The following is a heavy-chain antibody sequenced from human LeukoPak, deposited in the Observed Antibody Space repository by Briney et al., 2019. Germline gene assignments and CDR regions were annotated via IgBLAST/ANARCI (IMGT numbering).Heavy chain of an antibody. D-gene: IGHD3-10*01. CDR1: GYSFTSYW. J-gene: IGHJ4*02. CDR2: IYPGDSDT. Sequence: GASLKISCKGSGYSFTSYWIGWVRQLPGKGLEWMGIIYPGDSDTRYSPSFQGQVTISADKSISTAYLQWSSLKASDTAMYYCARLMVRGVIGKDPFDYWGQGTLVTVSS. V-gene: IGHV5-51*01. CDR3: ARLMVRGVIGKDPFDY.